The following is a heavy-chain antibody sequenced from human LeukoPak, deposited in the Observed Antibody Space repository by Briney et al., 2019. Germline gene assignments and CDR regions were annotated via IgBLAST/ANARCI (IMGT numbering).Heavy chain of an antibody. CDR1: GFTFSSYS. CDR2: ISSSSSYI. J-gene: IGHJ4*02. Sequence: GGSLRLSCAASGFTFSSYSMNWVRQAPGKGLEWVSSISSSSSYIYYADSVKGRFTISRDNAKNSLYLQMNSLRAEDTAVYYCARDGEVVVAAVYYFDYWGQGTLVTVPP. V-gene: IGHV3-21*01. CDR3: ARDGEVVVAAVYYFDY. D-gene: IGHD2-15*01.